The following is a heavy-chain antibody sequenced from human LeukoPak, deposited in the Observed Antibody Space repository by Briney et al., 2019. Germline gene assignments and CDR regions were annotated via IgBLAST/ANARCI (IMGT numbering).Heavy chain of an antibody. CDR3: ARGGWFGDPYAFDI. D-gene: IGHD3-10*01. J-gene: IGHJ3*02. CDR1: GFTVSTDY. Sequence: PAGGLLRLSCAAYGFTVSTDYMSSVRQAPGKGLESLSVIVSGGSTYYAGSVKGRFTVSRDNSKITLYLQMNSLRAEDTAVYYCARGGWFGDPYAFDIWGEGTMVTVSS. CDR2: IVSGGST. V-gene: IGHV3-66*02.